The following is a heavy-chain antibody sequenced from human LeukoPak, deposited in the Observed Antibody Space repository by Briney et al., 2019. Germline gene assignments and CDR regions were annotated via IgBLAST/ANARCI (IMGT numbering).Heavy chain of an antibody. V-gene: IGHV4-31*03. D-gene: IGHD3-22*01. J-gene: IGHJ6*02. CDR2: IYYSGST. Sequence: SETLSLTCTVSGGSISSGGYYWSWIRKHPGKGLEWIGYIYYSGSTYYNPSLKSRVTISVDTSKNQFSLKLSSVTAADTAVYYCARSVSSGYYPYYYYYGMDVWGQGTTVTVSS. CDR3: ARSVSSGYYPYYYYYGMDV. CDR1: GGSISSGGYY.